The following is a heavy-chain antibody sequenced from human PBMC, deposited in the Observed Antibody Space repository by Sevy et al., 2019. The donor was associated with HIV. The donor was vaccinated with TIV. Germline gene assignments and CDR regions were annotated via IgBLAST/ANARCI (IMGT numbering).Heavy chain of an antibody. CDR3: TRWSGSQSIFDY. D-gene: IGHD1-26*01. J-gene: IGHJ4*02. Sequence: GGSLRLSCTASGFIFGDYGMSWVRQAPGKGLEWIAFFKSKIHGGTTENAASVKGRFTISREDSKNFVYLQMSNLKTEDTAVYYCTRWSGSQSIFDYWGQGTLVTVSS. CDR2: FKSKIHGGTT. CDR1: GFIFGDYG. V-gene: IGHV3-49*04.